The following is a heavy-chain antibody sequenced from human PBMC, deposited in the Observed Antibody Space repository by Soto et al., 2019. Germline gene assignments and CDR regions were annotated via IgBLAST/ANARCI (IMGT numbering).Heavy chain of an antibody. CDR1: GGSFSGYY. CDR2: INHSGST. Sequence: SETLSLTCAVYGGSFSGYYWSSIRQPPGKGPEWIGEINHSGSTNYNPSLKSRVTISVDTSKNQFSLKLSSVTAADTAVYYCARTVAGTFDYWGQGTLVTVSS. CDR3: ARTVAGTFDY. V-gene: IGHV4-34*01. D-gene: IGHD6-19*01. J-gene: IGHJ4*02.